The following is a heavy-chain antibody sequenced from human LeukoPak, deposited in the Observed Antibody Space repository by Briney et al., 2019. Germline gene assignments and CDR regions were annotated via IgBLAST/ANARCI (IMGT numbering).Heavy chain of an antibody. CDR3: ARVDLYSSSWRASNWFDP. D-gene: IGHD6-13*01. J-gene: IGHJ5*02. Sequence: KPSETLSLTCTVSGGSISNGDYYWSWIRQPPGKGLEWIGYIYYSGSTYYNPSLKSRVTISVDTSKNQFSLKLSSVTAADTAVYYCARVDLYSSSWRASNWFDPWGQGTLVTVSS. V-gene: IGHV4-30-4*01. CDR2: IYYSGST. CDR1: GGSISNGDYY.